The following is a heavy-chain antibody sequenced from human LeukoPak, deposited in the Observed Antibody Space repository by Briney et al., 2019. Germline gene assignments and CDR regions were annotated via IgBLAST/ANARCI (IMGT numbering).Heavy chain of an antibody. J-gene: IGHJ6*03. D-gene: IGHD3-22*01. V-gene: IGHV3-23*01. CDR2: ISGSGGST. Sequence: GGSLRLSRAASGFTFSNYAMSWVRQAPGKGLEWVSAISGSGGSTYYADSVKGRFTISRDNAKNSLYLQMNSLRAEDTAVYYCARAMTSSYYYYMDVWGKGTTVTVSS. CDR1: GFTFSNYA. CDR3: ARAMTSSYYYYMDV.